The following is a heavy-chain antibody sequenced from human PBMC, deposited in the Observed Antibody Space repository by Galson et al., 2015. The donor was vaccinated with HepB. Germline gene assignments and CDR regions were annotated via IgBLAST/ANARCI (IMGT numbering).Heavy chain of an antibody. D-gene: IGHD6-19*01. CDR3: ARVSEAGTRFDY. Sequence: SLRLSCAASGFTFSSYSMNWVRQAPGKGLEWVSSISSSSSYIYYADSVKGRFTISRDNAKNSLYLQMNSLRAEDTAVYYCARVSEAGTRFDYWGQGTLVTVSS. J-gene: IGHJ4*02. CDR1: GFTFSSYS. V-gene: IGHV3-21*01. CDR2: ISSSSSYI.